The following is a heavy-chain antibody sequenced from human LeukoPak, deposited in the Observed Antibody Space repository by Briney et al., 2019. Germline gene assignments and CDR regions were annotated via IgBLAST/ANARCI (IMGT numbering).Heavy chain of an antibody. Sequence: ASVKVSCKDSGYTFTSYGISWVRQAPGQGLEWMGWISAYNGNTNYAQKLQGRVTMTTDTSTSTAYMELRSLRSDDTAVYYCARDHYYGSGSPNWFDPWGQGTLVTVSS. J-gene: IGHJ5*02. CDR2: ISAYNGNT. V-gene: IGHV1-18*01. CDR1: GYTFTSYG. CDR3: ARDHYYGSGSPNWFDP. D-gene: IGHD3-10*01.